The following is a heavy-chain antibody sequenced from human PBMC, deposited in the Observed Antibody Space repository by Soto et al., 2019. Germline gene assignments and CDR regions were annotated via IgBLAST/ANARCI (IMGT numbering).Heavy chain of an antibody. Sequence: EVQLVESGGGLVKPGGSLRLSCAASGFTFSSYSMNWVRQAPGKGLEWVSSISSSSSYIYYADSVTGRFTISRDNAKNSLDLQMNILRAADTEVYYCESDQGSHDAFDFWGQGTMVTVSS. CDR3: ESDQGSHDAFDF. CDR2: ISSSSSYI. J-gene: IGHJ3*01. V-gene: IGHV3-21*01. CDR1: GFTFSSYS. D-gene: IGHD1-26*01.